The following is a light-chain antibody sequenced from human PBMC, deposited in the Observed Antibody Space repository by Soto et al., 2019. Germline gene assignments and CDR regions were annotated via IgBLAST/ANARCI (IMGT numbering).Light chain of an antibody. Sequence: DIQMTKSPSSLSASVGDRVTVTCQASQDLSNDLNWYQQKPGKAPKLLIYGASNLETGVPSRFSGSGSGTDFTFSISSLQPEDLATYYCQQYHDLPYTFGQGTKLDIK. CDR1: QDLSND. J-gene: IGKJ2*01. CDR2: GAS. CDR3: QQYHDLPYT. V-gene: IGKV1-33*01.